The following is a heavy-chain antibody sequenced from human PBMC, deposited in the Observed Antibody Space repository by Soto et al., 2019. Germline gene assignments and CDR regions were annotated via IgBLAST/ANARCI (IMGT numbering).Heavy chain of an antibody. J-gene: IGHJ4*02. CDR2: MYYSGNA. Sequence: QVQLQESGPGLVKPSETLSLTCTVSGASISRYYWSWIRQSPGKGLEWIGYMYYSGNANYNPSLRSRITISVDTSKNQFSLNLNSVTAADTDVYYCAREYPVHSAYFDYWGQGILVTVSS. CDR3: AREYPVHSAYFDY. CDR1: GASISRYY. D-gene: IGHD1-26*01. V-gene: IGHV4-59*01.